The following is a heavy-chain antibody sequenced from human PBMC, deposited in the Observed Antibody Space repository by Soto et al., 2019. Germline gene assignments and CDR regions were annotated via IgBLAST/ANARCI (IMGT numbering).Heavy chain of an antibody. CDR2: ISGSGIST. V-gene: IGHV3-23*01. CDR3: AKDVGYSSGWDNFDY. D-gene: IGHD6-19*01. J-gene: IGHJ4*02. CDR1: GFTFSSYA. Sequence: EVQLLESGGGLVQPGGSLRLSCAASGFTFSSYAMSWVRQAPGKGLEWVSAISGSGISTYYADSVKGRFTISRDNSKNTLDLQMNSLSAEDTAVYYCAKDVGYSSGWDNFDYWGQGTQVTVSS.